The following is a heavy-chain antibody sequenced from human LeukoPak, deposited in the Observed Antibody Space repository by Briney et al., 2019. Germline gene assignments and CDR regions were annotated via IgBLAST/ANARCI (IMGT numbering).Heavy chain of an antibody. D-gene: IGHD6-19*01. CDR1: GGSISSSSYY. CDR2: IYYSGRT. CDR3: ARVAAGGWYLDWFDP. V-gene: IGHV4-39*06. J-gene: IGHJ5*02. Sequence: PSETLSLPCTVSGGSISSSSYYWGWIRQPPGKGLVWFGSIYYSGRTYDNPSLKSRVTISVDTSKNQFPLKLSSVTAADTAVYYCARVAAGGWYLDWFDPWGEGTLVTVSS.